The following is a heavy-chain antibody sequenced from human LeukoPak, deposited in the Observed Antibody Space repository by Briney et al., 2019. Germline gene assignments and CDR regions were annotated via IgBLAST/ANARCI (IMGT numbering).Heavy chain of an antibody. J-gene: IGHJ4*02. CDR1: GYSFTGNY. V-gene: IGHV1-46*01. CDR2: IYPRDGST. CDR3: ARDQEGFDY. Sequence: ASVKVSCRASGYSFTGNYIHWVRQAPAQGLEWMGMIYPRDGSTSYAQKFQGRVTVTRDTSTSTVHMELSGLRSEDTAVYYCARDQEGFDYWGQGTLVTVSS.